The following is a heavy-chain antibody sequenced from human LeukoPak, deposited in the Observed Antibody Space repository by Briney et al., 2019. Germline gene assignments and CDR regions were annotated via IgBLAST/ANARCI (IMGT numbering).Heavy chain of an antibody. Sequence: SETLSLTCTVSGGSINSYYWSWLRQPPGKGLEWIGYIYYSGSTNYNPSLKSRVTISVDTSKNQFSLKLSSVTAADTAVYYCARHTLVAASSFDCWGQGTLVTVSS. V-gene: IGHV4-59*08. CDR1: GGSINSYY. D-gene: IGHD2-15*01. J-gene: IGHJ4*02. CDR3: ARHTLVAASSFDC. CDR2: IYYSGST.